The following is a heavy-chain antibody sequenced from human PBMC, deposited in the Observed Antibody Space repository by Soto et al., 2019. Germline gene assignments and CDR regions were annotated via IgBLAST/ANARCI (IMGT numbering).Heavy chain of an antibody. CDR2: ISANGGTT. J-gene: IGHJ4*02. V-gene: IGHV3-23*01. Sequence: PGGSLRLSCAASGFTFTNYAFSWLRQAPGKGLEWVSAISANGGTTYYADSVKGRFTISRDNSKNSLYLQMNSLRDEDTAVYYCAKHRPMSSNLYIWGQGTLVTVSS. CDR3: AKHRPMSSNLYI. CDR1: GFTFTNYA. D-gene: IGHD3-16*01.